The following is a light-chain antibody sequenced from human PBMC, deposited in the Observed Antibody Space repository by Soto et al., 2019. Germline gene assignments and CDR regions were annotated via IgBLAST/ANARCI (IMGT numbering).Light chain of an antibody. V-gene: IGKV1-5*01. J-gene: IGKJ1*01. Sequence: DIRMTQSPSTLSASIGDRVTITCRASQTINNWLAWYQQKPGKAPNLLIYHASNLETGVPSRFSGSAFGTEFTLTISSLQPDDFATDYCQNYNSYPWTFGQGTKVEIK. CDR2: HAS. CDR3: QNYNSYPWT. CDR1: QTINNW.